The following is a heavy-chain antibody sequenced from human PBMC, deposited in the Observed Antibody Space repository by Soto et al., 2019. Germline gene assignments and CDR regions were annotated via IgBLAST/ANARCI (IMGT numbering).Heavy chain of an antibody. J-gene: IGHJ4*02. D-gene: IGHD5-18*01. CDR3: ARFPRGYSYGHFDY. Sequence: SETLSLTCSVSGGSISSDYWSCIRRPPGKGLEWIGYSYYSGSTNYNPSLKSRVTISVDTSKNQFSLKLSSVTAADTAVYYCARFPRGYSYGHFDYWGQGTLVTVS. CDR2: SYYSGST. CDR1: GGSISSDY. V-gene: IGHV4-59*01.